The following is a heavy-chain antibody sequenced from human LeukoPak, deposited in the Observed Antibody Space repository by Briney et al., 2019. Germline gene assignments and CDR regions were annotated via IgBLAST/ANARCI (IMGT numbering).Heavy chain of an antibody. D-gene: IGHD3-3*01. V-gene: IGHV4-61*02. CDR2: MYSSGST. CDR3: AAEKNTYYDFWSGYYTNWFDP. Sequence: SETLSLTGTVSGGSISSGSYYWSWIRQPAGKGLEWIGRMYSSGSTNYNPSLKSRVTISVDTSKNQFSLKLSSVTAADTAVYYCAAEKNTYYDFWSGYYTNWFDPWGQGTLVTVSS. CDR1: GGSISSGSYY. J-gene: IGHJ5*02.